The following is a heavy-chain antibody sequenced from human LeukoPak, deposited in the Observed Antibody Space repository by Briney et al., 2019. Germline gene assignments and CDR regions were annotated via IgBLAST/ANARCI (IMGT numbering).Heavy chain of an antibody. J-gene: IGHJ6*03. CDR2: ISGSGNYA. CDR1: GFTFSSSG. D-gene: IGHD3-3*01. CDR3: ARGENYDFWTTYYTWGHYYYYYYMDV. Sequence: GGSLRLSCAASGFTFSSSGMSWVRQAPGKGLDWVSVISGSGNYAYYADSVKGGFTISRENSKNTLYLQMDSLRAEDTAVYYCARGENYDFWTTYYTWGHYYYYYYMDVWGQGTTVTVSS. V-gene: IGHV3-23*01.